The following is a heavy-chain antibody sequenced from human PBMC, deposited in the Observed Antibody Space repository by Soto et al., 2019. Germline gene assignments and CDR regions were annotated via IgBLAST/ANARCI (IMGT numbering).Heavy chain of an antibody. Sequence: EVQLVESGGGLVKPGGSLRLSCAASGFTFSSYSMNWVRQAPGKGLEWVSSISSSSSYIYYADSVKGRFTISRDNAKNSLYLQLNSLRAEDTAVYYCARIQLADDAFDIWGQGTRVTVSS. CDR1: GFTFSSYS. D-gene: IGHD6-6*01. CDR2: ISSSSSYI. J-gene: IGHJ3*02. V-gene: IGHV3-21*01. CDR3: ARIQLADDAFDI.